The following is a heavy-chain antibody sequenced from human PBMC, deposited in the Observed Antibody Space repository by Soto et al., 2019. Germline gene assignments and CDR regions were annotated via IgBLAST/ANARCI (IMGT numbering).Heavy chain of an antibody. J-gene: IGHJ4*02. D-gene: IGHD5-18*01. CDR3: ASLDTAVIQTGGY. V-gene: IGHV3-7*01. CDR1: GLKVSSW. Sequence: GGSLRLSCAASGLKVSSWMSWVRQAPGKGLEWVAMTTQDGSGRHYLDSLKGRFTISRDSAKNSMYLQMNSLTVEDTAMYYCASLDTAVIQTGGYWGQGTQVTVSS. CDR2: TTQDGSGR.